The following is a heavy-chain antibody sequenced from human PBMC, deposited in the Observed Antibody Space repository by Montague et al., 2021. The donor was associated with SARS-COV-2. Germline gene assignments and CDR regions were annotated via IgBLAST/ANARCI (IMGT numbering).Heavy chain of an antibody. J-gene: IGHJ6*02. D-gene: IGHD1-20*01. CDR2: IYYSGST. V-gene: IGHV4-39*01. CDR1: GGSISSSSYY. CDR3: ARRVTGTTVHYNSYGVDV. Sequence: SETLSLTCTVSGGSISSSSYYWGWIRQPPGKGLEWIGSIYYSGSTYYNPSLKSRVTISVDTSKNQFSLKLSSVTAADTAVYYCARRVTGTTVHYNSYGVDVWGQGTTVTVSS.